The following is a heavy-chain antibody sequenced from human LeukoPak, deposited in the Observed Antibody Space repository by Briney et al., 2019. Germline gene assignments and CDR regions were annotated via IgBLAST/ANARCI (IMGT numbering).Heavy chain of an antibody. Sequence: ASVKVSCKASGYTFTSYAISWVRQAPGQGLEWMGGIIPIFGTANFAQKFQGRVMITADESTTTAYMDLSRLRSEDTAVYYCAGGRYSSSWPPTGTYYYYMDVWGNGTTVTVSS. J-gene: IGHJ6*03. CDR3: AGGRYSSSWPPTGTYYYYMDV. CDR1: GYTFTSYA. D-gene: IGHD6-13*01. V-gene: IGHV1-69*13. CDR2: IIPIFGTA.